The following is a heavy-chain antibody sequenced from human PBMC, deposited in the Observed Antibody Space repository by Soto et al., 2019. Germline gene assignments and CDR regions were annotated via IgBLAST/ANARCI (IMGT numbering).Heavy chain of an antibody. CDR1: GGSISSYY. V-gene: IGHV4-59*01. Sequence: SETLSLTCTVSGGSISSYYWSWIRQPPGKGMEWIGYIYYSGSTNYNPSLKSRVTISVDTSKNQFSLKLSSVNAADTAVYYCARGDCSGGSCYSGAFDIWGQGTMVT. CDR2: IYYSGST. J-gene: IGHJ3*02. CDR3: ARGDCSGGSCYSGAFDI. D-gene: IGHD2-15*01.